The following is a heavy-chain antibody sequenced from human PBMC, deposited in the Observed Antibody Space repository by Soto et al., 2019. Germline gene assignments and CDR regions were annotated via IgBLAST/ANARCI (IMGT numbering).Heavy chain of an antibody. D-gene: IGHD2-15*01. V-gene: IGHV3-9*01. J-gene: IGHJ6*02. CDR1: GVKFGDYA. Sequence: PGGSLRLSCEASGVKFGDYAMHWVRQAPGKGLEWVSGVSWNSEIVGYADSVKGRFTISRDNAKNSLYLEMNSLRTEDTALYYCAKDRGPCSGNKCSSLYYYYGMDVWGQGTTVTVSS. CDR2: VSWNSEIV. CDR3: AKDRGPCSGNKCSSLYYYYGMDV.